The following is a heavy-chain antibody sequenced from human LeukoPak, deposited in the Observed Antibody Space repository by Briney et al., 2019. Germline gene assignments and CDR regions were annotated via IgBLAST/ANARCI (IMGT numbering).Heavy chain of an antibody. CDR2: ISSSSRYI. D-gene: IGHD3-10*02. CDR1: GFIFNTYG. Sequence: GGTLRLSCAASGFIFNTYGMNWVRQAPGKGLEWVSSISSSSRYIYYADSVKGRFTISRDNAKNSLYLQMNSLGAEDTAVYYCAELGITMIGGVWGKGTTVTISS. CDR3: AELGITMIGGV. V-gene: IGHV3-21*01. J-gene: IGHJ6*04.